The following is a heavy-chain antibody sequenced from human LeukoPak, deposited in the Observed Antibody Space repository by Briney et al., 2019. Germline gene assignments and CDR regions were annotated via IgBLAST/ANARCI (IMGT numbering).Heavy chain of an antibody. Sequence: SVKVSCKASGDTISNYGLSWVRQAPGQGLEWMGRIMPISGIANYAQKFQDRVTINTDESTSTVYMELNSLRSEDTAVYYCARDLNYYDSGGPDYWGQGTLVSVSS. J-gene: IGHJ4*02. CDR2: IMPISGIA. CDR3: ARDLNYYDSGGPDY. D-gene: IGHD3-22*01. CDR1: GDTISNYG. V-gene: IGHV1-69*05.